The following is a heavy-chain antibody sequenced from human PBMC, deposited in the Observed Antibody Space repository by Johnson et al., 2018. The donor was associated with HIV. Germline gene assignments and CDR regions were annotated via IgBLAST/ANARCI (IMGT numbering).Heavy chain of an antibody. J-gene: IGHJ3*02. CDR3: AKGLAVATRLAFDI. D-gene: IGHD6-19*01. CDR1: GFTFSSYV. CDR2: ISYDGSNK. V-gene: IGHV3-30*18. Sequence: QVQLVESGGGVVQPGRSLRLSCAASGFTFSSYVMHWVRQAPGKGLEWVAFISYDGSNKYYADSVKGRFTISRDNSKNTLYLQMNSRRAEDTAVYSCAKGLAVATRLAFDIWGQGTMVTVSS.